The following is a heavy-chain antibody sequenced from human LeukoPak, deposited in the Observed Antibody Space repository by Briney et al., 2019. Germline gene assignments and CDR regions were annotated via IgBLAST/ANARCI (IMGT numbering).Heavy chain of an antibody. V-gene: IGHV4-34*01. D-gene: IGHD3-10*01. Sequence: SETLSLTCAVYGGSFSGYYWSWIRQPPGKGLEWIGEINHSGSTNYNPSLKSRVTISVDTSKNQFSLKLSSVTAADTAVYYCARRPVVRGIASGMDVWGQGTTVTVSS. CDR3: ARRPVVRGIASGMDV. J-gene: IGHJ6*02. CDR1: GGSFSGYY. CDR2: INHSGST.